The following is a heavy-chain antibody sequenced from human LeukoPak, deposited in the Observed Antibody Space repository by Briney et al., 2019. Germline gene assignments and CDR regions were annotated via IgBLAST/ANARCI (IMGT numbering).Heavy chain of an antibody. CDR2: ISGSGGST. D-gene: IGHD3-3*01. V-gene: IGHV3-23*01. CDR1: GLTFSSYA. J-gene: IGHJ4*02. CDR3: AKQPLWSGYPYYFDY. Sequence: GGSLRLSCAASGLTFSSYAMSWVRQAPGKGLEWVSAISGSGGSTYYADSVKGRFTISRDNSKNTLYLQMNSLRAEDTAVYYCAKQPLWSGYPYYFDYWGQGTLVTVSS.